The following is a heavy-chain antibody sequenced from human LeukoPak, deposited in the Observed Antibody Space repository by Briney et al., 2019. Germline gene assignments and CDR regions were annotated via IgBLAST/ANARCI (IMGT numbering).Heavy chain of an antibody. D-gene: IGHD4-11*01. J-gene: IGHJ6*03. Sequence: ASVKVSCKASGGTFSSYAISWVRQAPGQGLEWMGIINPSGGSTSYAQKFQGRVTMTRDTSTSTVYMELSSLRSEDTAVYYCARDYSKVVFYYYYYMDVWGKGTTVTVSS. V-gene: IGHV1-46*01. CDR1: GGTFSSYA. CDR3: ARDYSKVVFYYYYYMDV. CDR2: INPSGGST.